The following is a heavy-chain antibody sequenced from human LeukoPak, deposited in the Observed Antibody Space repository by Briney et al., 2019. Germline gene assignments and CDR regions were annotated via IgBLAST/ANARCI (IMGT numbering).Heavy chain of an antibody. CDR3: ATWTGITPY. CDR1: GFTFGDYA. Sequence: PGGSLRLSCTASGFTFGDYAMSWFRQAPGKGLEWISYISSGDGPTYYADSVKGRFTISRDNAKNSLFLQMNSLRVEDTAVYYCATWTGITPYWGQGTLVTVSS. D-gene: IGHD1-20*01. CDR2: ISSGDGPT. J-gene: IGHJ4*02. V-gene: IGHV3-11*01.